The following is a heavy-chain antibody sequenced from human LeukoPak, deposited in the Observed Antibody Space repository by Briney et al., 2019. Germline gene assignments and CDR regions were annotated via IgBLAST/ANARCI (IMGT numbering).Heavy chain of an antibody. J-gene: IGHJ4*02. CDR2: INQDGSEK. Sequence: GGSLRLSCAASGFSFSRFWMSCGRQAPGKGLEWVANINQDGSEKYYVDSVKGRFTISRDNAKNSLYLQMNSLRAEDTAVYYCARSEDFWGQGTLVTVSS. V-gene: IGHV3-7*04. CDR1: GFSFSRFW. CDR3: ARSEDF.